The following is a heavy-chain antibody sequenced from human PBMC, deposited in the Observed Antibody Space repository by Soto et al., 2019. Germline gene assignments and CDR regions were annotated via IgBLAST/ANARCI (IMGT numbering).Heavy chain of an antibody. CDR3: ASRRATAIPEGHDY. CDR2: INHSGST. D-gene: IGHD2-2*02. CDR1: GGSFSGYY. V-gene: IGHV4-34*01. Sequence: SETLSLTCAVYGGSFSGYYWSWIRQPPGKGLEWIGEINHSGSTNYNPSLKSRVTISVDTSKNQFSLKLSSVTAADTAVYYCASRRATAIPEGHDYWGQGTLVTVSS. J-gene: IGHJ4*02.